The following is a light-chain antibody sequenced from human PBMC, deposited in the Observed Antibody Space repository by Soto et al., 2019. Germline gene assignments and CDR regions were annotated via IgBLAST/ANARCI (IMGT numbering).Light chain of an antibody. CDR2: GNN. J-gene: IGLJ2*01. Sequence: QSVLTQPPSVSGAPGQRVTISCTGSSTNIGAPYDVHWYQQLPGTAPKLLIYGNNKRSSGVPDRFSGSKSGTSASLAITGLQAEDEADYYCQSYDSSLSGSLFGGGTKLTVL. CDR3: QSYDSSLSGSL. CDR1: STNIGAPYD. V-gene: IGLV1-40*01.